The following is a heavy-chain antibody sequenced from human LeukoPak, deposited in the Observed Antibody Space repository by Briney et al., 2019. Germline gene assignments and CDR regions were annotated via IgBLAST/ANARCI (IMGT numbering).Heavy chain of an antibody. CDR3: ARVLKDGYNNGNFQH. CDR2: ISGSGGST. CDR1: GFTFSSYA. V-gene: IGHV3-23*01. D-gene: IGHD5-24*01. Sequence: GGSLRLSCAASGFTFSSYAMSWVRQAPGKGLEWVSAISGSGGSTYYADSVKGRFTISRDNSKNTLYLQMNSLRAEDTAVYYCARVLKDGYNNGNFQHWGQGALVTVSS. J-gene: IGHJ1*01.